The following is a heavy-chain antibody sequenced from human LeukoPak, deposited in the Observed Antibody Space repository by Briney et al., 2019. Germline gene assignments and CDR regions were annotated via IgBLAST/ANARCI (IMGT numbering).Heavy chain of an antibody. J-gene: IGHJ4*02. D-gene: IGHD2/OR15-2a*01. CDR2: MQYDGSTK. Sequence: GGSLRLSCAASGFTFSSYGMHWVRQAPGKGLEWVAFMQYDGSTKFYADSVKGRFTISRDNSKNMLYLQMNSLRAEDTAVYYCAKDLKLSPFDYWGQGTLVTVSS. CDR3: AKDLKLSPFDY. V-gene: IGHV3-30*02. CDR1: GFTFSSYG.